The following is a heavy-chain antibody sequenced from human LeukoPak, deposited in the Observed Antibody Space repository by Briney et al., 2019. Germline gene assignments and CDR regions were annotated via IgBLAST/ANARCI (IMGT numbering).Heavy chain of an antibody. Sequence: SVKVSCKASGGTFSSYAISWVRQAPGQGLEWMGRIIPILGIANYAQKFQGRVTITADKSTSTAYMELSSLRSEDTAVYYCARREGILREYRLSHWGWNYGMDVWGQGTTVTVSS. J-gene: IGHJ6*02. CDR2: IIPILGIA. CDR1: GGTFSSYA. V-gene: IGHV1-69*04. CDR3: ARREGILREYRLSHWGWNYGMDV. D-gene: IGHD2-2*01.